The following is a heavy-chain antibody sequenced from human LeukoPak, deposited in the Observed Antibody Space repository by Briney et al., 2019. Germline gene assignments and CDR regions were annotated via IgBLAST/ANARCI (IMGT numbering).Heavy chain of an antibody. J-gene: IGHJ3*02. V-gene: IGHV4-59*08. D-gene: IGHD1-26*01. CDR1: GGSISSYY. Sequence: TPSETLSLTCTVSGGSISSYYWNWIRQPPGKGLEWIGYIYYSGSTNYNPSLKSRVTMSVDTSKNQFSLKLSSMTAADTAVYYCARQRRYSGSPDAFDIWGQGTVVTVSS. CDR3: ARQRRYSGSPDAFDI. CDR2: IYYSGST.